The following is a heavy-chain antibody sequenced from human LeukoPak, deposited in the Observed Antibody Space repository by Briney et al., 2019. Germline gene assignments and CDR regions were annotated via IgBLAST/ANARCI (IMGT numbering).Heavy chain of an antibody. CDR3: ARILTISYYFDY. CDR2: IYHSGST. CDR1: GYSINSDYF. V-gene: IGHV4-38-2*01. D-gene: IGHD3-10*01. J-gene: IGHJ4*02. Sequence: PSETLSLTCAVSGYSINSDYFWGWIRPPPGKGLEWIGSIYHSGSTYYNPSLKSRVTISVFTSKNQFSLRLSSVTAADTVVYYCARILTISYYFDYWGQGALVTVSS.